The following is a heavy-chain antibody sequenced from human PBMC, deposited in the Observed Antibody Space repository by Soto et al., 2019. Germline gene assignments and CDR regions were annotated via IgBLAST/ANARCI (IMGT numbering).Heavy chain of an antibody. V-gene: IGHV3-30*18. D-gene: IGHD5-18*01. J-gene: IGHJ6*02. CDR1: GFTFSSYG. Sequence: SLRLSCEVSGFTFSSYGMLWVRQAPGKGLEWVAVISYDGSHKYYADSVKGRFTSSRDNSKNTLYLQMNSLRAEDTAVYYCAKDFGGVYSYGRTLRYYYVMDVWGQGTTVTVSS. CDR2: ISYDGSHK. CDR3: AKDFGGVYSYGRTLRYYYVMDV.